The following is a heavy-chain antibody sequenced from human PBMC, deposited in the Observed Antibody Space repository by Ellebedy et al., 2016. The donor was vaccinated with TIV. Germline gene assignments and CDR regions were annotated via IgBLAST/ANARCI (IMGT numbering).Heavy chain of an antibody. CDR3: ARSGGWYTPYDY. CDR2: IYSSGSG. CDR1: GDSISGYY. V-gene: IGHV4-59*01. J-gene: IGHJ4*02. D-gene: IGHD6-19*01. Sequence: MPSETLSLTCTVSGDSISGYYWSWIRQPPGKGLEWIGYIYSSGSGEYNPSLKSRVTMSVDMSRGQFSLRLNSVTAADTAVYYCARSGGWYTPYDYWGQGTLVTVSS.